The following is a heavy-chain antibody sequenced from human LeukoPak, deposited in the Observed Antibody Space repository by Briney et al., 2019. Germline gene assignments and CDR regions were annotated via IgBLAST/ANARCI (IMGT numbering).Heavy chain of an antibody. Sequence: GGSLRLSCAASGFTFSDFYMSWIRQAPGKGLEWVSYISSSGSTIYYADSVKGRFTISRDNAKNSLYLQMNSLRAEDTAVYYCARRSYNWNAIDYWGQGTLVTVSS. CDR3: ARRSYNWNAIDY. J-gene: IGHJ4*02. CDR2: ISSSGSTI. V-gene: IGHV3-11*01. CDR1: GFTFSDFY. D-gene: IGHD1-20*01.